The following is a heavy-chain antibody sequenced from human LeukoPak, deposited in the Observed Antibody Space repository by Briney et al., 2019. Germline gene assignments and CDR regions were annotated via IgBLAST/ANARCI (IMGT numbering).Heavy chain of an antibody. CDR2: IYYSGST. J-gene: IGHJ5*02. CDR3: GRHGLSSSWFDTTNNWFDP. CDR1: GGSISSSSYY. Sequence: PSETLSLTCTVSGGSISSSSYYWGWIRQPPGKGLEWIGSIYYSGSTYYNPSLKSRVTISVDTSKNQFSLKLSSVTAADTAVYYCGRHGLSSSWFDTTNNWFDPWGQGTLVTVSS. D-gene: IGHD6-13*01. V-gene: IGHV4-39*01.